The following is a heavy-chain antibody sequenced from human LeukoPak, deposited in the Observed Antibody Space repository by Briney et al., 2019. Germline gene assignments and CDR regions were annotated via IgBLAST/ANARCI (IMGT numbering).Heavy chain of an antibody. Sequence: GASVKVSCKASGGTFSSYAISWVRQAPGQGLEWMGGIIPIFGTANYAQKFQGRVTITADESTSTAYMELTSLRSEDTAVYYCARNSINQYYFDYWGQGTLVTVSS. V-gene: IGHV1-69*01. CDR3: ARNSINQYYFDY. D-gene: IGHD2/OR15-2a*01. J-gene: IGHJ4*02. CDR1: GGTFSSYA. CDR2: IIPIFGTA.